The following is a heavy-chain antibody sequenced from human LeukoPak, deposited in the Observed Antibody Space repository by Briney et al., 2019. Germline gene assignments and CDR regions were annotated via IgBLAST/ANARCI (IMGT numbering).Heavy chain of an antibody. J-gene: IGHJ4*02. D-gene: IGHD6-19*01. CDR3: ARDSRYSSGWFYFDY. CDR1: GFTFSSYS. Sequence: PGGSLRLSCAASGFTFSSYSMNWVRQAPGKGLKWVSYISSSSSTIYYADSVKGRFTISRDNAKNSLYLQMNSLRDEDTAVYYCARDSRYSSGWFYFDYWGQGTLVTVSS. CDR2: ISSSSSTI. V-gene: IGHV3-48*02.